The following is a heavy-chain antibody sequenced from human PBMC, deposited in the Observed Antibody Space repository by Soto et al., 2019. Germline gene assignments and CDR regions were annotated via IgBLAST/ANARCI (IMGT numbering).Heavy chain of an antibody. J-gene: IGHJ3*01. CDR1: GDSISSGGYY. CDR3: ARVHTYYCDSSAVGASDF. V-gene: IGHV4-31*03. D-gene: IGHD3-22*01. CDR2: IYHSGSA. Sequence: QVQLQESGPGLVRPSETLSLTCTVSGDSISSGGYYWSWIRQRPGKGLEWIAYIYHSGSADYNPSLKSRLTISVDPSKNQFSLKLRSVTAADTAVYYCARVHTYYCDSSAVGASDFWGQGTKVTVSS.